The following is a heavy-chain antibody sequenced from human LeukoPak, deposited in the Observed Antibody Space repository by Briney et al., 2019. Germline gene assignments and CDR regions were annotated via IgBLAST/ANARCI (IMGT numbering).Heavy chain of an antibody. CDR1: GFTFSSYG. V-gene: IGHV3-30*18. Sequence: GGSLRLSCAASGFTFSSYGMHWVRQAPGKGLEWVAVISYDGSNKYYADSVKGRFTISRDNSKNTLYLQMNSLRAEDTAVYYCAKAYSGSYSAFDIWGQGTMVTVSS. CDR3: AKAYSGSYSAFDI. CDR2: ISYDGSNK. J-gene: IGHJ3*02. D-gene: IGHD1-26*01.